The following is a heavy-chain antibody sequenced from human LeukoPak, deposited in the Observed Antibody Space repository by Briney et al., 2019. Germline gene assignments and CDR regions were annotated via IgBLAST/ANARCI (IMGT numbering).Heavy chain of an antibody. Sequence: GGSLRLSCAASGFTFSSYAMSWVRQAPGKGLEWVSAISGSGGSTYYADSVKGRFTISRDNSKNTLYLQMNSLRAEDTAVHYCAKSFYSNYRFDPWGQGTLVTVSS. V-gene: IGHV3-23*01. CDR2: ISGSGGST. CDR1: GFTFSSYA. D-gene: IGHD4-11*01. CDR3: AKSFYSNYRFDP. J-gene: IGHJ5*02.